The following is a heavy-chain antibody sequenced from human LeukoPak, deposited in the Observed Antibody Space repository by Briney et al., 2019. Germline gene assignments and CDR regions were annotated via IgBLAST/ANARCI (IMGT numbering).Heavy chain of an antibody. V-gene: IGHV3-21*01. D-gene: IGHD3-22*01. J-gene: IGHJ4*02. Sequence: KPGGSLRLSCAASGFTFSSYSMNWVRQAPGKGLEWVSSISSSSSYIYYADSVKGRFTISGDNAKNSLYLQMNSLRAEDTAVYYCARDDYYDSSGYSRGFDYWGQGTLVTVSS. CDR1: GFTFSSYS. CDR2: ISSSSSYI. CDR3: ARDDYYDSSGYSRGFDY.